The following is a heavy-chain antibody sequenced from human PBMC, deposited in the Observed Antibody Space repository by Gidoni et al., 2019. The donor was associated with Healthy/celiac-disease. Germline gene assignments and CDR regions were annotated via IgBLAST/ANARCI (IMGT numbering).Heavy chain of an antibody. CDR1: GLTFSRSG. J-gene: IGHJ6*02. Sequence: QLVESGVGVFQPWRSLRLSCAASGLTFSRSGMHWVRPAQGKGLEWVAVISYEGSNKYYADSVKGRFTISRDNSKNTLYLQMNSLGAEDTAVYYCAREGGSGWYYYYYGMDVWGQGTTVTVSS. V-gene: IGHV3-30*03. D-gene: IGHD6-19*01. CDR2: ISYEGSNK. CDR3: AREGGSGWYYYYYGMDV.